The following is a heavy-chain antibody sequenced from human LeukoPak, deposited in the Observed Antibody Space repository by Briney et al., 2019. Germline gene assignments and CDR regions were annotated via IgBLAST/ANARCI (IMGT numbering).Heavy chain of an antibody. CDR2: IRSKANSYAT. J-gene: IGHJ6*04. CDR1: GFTFSGSA. V-gene: IGHV3-73*01. Sequence: GGSLRLSCAASGFTFSGSAMHWVRQASGKGLEWVGRIRSKANSYATAYAASVKGRFTISRDDSKNTAYLQMNSLKTEDTAVYYCTSLLGVVVVPAAIRADYYYGMDVWGKGTTVTVSS. D-gene: IGHD2-2*01. CDR3: TSLLGVVVVPAAIRADYYYGMDV.